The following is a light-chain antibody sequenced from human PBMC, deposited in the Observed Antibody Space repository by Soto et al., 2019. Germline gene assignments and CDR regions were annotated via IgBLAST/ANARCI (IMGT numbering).Light chain of an antibody. CDR2: WAS. V-gene: IGKV4-1*01. CDR1: QSVLYSSDNKNC. CDR3: QQYYGSPPT. J-gene: IGKJ1*01. Sequence: DIVMTQSPDSLAVSLGERATINCKSSQSVLYSSDNKNCLAWYQQKPGQPPELLIYWASTRESGVPDRFSGSGSGTDFTLTISSLQAEDVAVYYCQQYYGSPPTFGQGTKVEIK.